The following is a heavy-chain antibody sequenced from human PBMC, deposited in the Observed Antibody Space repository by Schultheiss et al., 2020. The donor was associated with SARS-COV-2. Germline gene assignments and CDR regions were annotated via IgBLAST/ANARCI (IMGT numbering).Heavy chain of an antibody. CDR1: GGSISSYY. D-gene: IGHD6-13*01. CDR3: ARDRSIAAAGPNYYYYMDV. Sequence: SETLSLTCTVSGGSISSYYWSWIRQPAGKGLEWIGRIYTSGSTNYNPSLKSRVTMSVDTSKNQFSLKLSSVTAADTAVYYCARDRSIAAAGPNYYYYMDVWGKGTTVTVS. CDR2: IYTSGST. V-gene: IGHV4-4*07. J-gene: IGHJ6*03.